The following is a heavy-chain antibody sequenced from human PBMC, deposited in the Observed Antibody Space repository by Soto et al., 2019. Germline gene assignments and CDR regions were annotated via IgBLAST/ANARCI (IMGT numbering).Heavy chain of an antibody. J-gene: IGHJ4*02. CDR1: GGTFSSYA. CDR2: IIPIFGTA. V-gene: IGHV1-69*13. CDR3: ARAGVEYYDFWRGFDY. D-gene: IGHD3-3*01. Sequence: SVKVSCKASGGTFSSYAISWVRQAPGQGLEWMGGIIPIFGTANYAQKFQGRVTITADESTSTAYMELSSLRSEDTAVYYCARAGVEYYDFWRGFDYWGQGTLVTVSS.